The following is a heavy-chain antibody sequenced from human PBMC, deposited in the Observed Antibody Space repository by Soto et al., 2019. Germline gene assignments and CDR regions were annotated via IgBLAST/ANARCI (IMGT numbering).Heavy chain of an antibody. J-gene: IGHJ6*03. CDR1: GFTFSSYG. CDR2: IWYDGSNK. CDR3: ARDGSYYDILTGYYKDYYYYMDV. Sequence: GGSLRLSCAASGFTFSSYGMHWVRQAPGKGLEWVAVIWYDGSNKYYADSVKGRFTISRDNSKNTLYLQMNSLRAEDTAVYYCARDGSYYDILTGYYKDYYYYMDVWGKGTTVTVSS. D-gene: IGHD3-9*01. V-gene: IGHV3-33*01.